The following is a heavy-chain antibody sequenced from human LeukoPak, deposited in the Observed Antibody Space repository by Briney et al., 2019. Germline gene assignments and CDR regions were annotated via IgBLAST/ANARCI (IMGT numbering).Heavy chain of an antibody. CDR2: IYYSGST. V-gene: IGHV4-31*03. CDR1: GGSISSGGYY. Sequence: SETLSLTCTVSGGSISSGGYYWSWIRQHPGKGLEWIGYIYYSGSTYYNPSLKSRATISVDTSKNQFSLKLSSVTAADTAVYYCARASDSSGYSAFDIWGQGTMVTVSS. CDR3: ARASDSSGYSAFDI. D-gene: IGHD3-22*01. J-gene: IGHJ3*02.